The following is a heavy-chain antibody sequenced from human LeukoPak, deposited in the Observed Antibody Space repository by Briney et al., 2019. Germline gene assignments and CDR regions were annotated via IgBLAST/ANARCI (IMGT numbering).Heavy chain of an antibody. CDR2: IFYSGST. CDR1: GGSISSSTYY. V-gene: IGHV4-39*01. D-gene: IGHD6-13*01. CDR3: ARLGPGYSSTWSNDAFAI. J-gene: IGHJ3*02. Sequence: SETLSLTCTVSGGSISSSTYYWGWIRQPPGKGLEWIGNIFYSGSTYYHPSLKSRVTIPVDTSKNQFSLKLSSVTAADTAVYYCARLGPGYSSTWSNDAFAIWGQGTVVTVSS.